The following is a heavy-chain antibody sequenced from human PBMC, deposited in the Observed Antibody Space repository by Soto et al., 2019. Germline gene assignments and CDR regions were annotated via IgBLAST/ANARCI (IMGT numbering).Heavy chain of an antibody. J-gene: IGHJ4*02. D-gene: IGHD6-19*01. Sequence: QVQLVESGGGVVQPGRSLRLSCAASGFTFSSYAMHWVRQAPGKGLEWVAVISYDGSNKYYADSVKGRFTISRDNSKNTLYLQMNSLRAEDTAVYYCARVVIAVAGTLIDYWGQGTLVTVSS. CDR1: GFTFSSYA. V-gene: IGHV3-30-3*01. CDR2: ISYDGSNK. CDR3: ARVVIAVAGTLIDY.